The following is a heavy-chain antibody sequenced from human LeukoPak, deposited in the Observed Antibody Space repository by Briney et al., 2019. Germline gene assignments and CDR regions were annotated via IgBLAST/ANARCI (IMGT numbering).Heavy chain of an antibody. CDR2: ISYDGSNK. Sequence: PGGSLRLSCAASGFTFSSYAMHWVRQAPGKGLEWVAVISYDGSNKYYADSVKGRFTISRDNSKNTLYLQMNRLRAEGTAVYYCARGLVYDYDSSRYLDYWAQGTLVTVS. J-gene: IGHJ4*02. V-gene: IGHV3-30*04. CDR1: GFTFSSYA. D-gene: IGHD3-22*01. CDR3: ARGLVYDYDSSRYLDY.